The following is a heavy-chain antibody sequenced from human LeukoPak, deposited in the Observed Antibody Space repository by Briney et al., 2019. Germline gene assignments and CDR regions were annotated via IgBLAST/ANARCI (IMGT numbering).Heavy chain of an antibody. V-gene: IGHV3-23*01. J-gene: IGHJ4*02. Sequence: PGGSLRLSCAASGFTLSSYAMSWVRQAPGKGLEWVSAISGSGGSTYYADSVKGRFTISRDNSKNTLYLQMNSLRAEDTAVYYCAKVVGGYYYDSSGYFGYWGQGTLVTVSS. CDR3: AKVVGGYYYDSSGYFGY. D-gene: IGHD3-22*01. CDR2: ISGSGGST. CDR1: GFTLSSYA.